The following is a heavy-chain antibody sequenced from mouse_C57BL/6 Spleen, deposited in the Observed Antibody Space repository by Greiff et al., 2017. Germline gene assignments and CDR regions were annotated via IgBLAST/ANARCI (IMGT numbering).Heavy chain of an antibody. D-gene: IGHD2-4*01. Sequence: VQLQQSGAELVRPGTSVKVSCKASGYAFTNYLIEWVKQRPGQGLEWIGVINPGSGGTNYNEKFKGKATLTADKSSSTAYMQLSSLTSEDSAVYFCARKIYYDYDGYYFDYWGQGTTLTVSS. CDR2: INPGSGGT. CDR3: ARKIYYDYDGYYFDY. J-gene: IGHJ2*01. V-gene: IGHV1-54*01. CDR1: GYAFTNYL.